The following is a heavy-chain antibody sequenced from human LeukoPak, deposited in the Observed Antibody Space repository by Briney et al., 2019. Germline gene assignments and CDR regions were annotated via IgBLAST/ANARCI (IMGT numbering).Heavy chain of an antibody. CDR3: ATHPCSNWGSTSSFDY. D-gene: IGHD7-27*01. J-gene: IGHJ4*02. CDR2: IFYSGSI. CDR1: GGSIYSSIYY. V-gene: IGHV4-39*01. Sequence: SETLSLTCTVSGGSIYSSIYYWAWIRHPPGKGLERIGRIFYSGSISYSPSLKSRVTISIETSKNQFSVKLNSVTAADTAVYYCATHPCSNWGSTSSFDYWGQGTLVTVSS.